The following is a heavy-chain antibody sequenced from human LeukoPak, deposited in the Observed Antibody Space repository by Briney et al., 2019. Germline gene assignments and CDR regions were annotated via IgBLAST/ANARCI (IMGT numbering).Heavy chain of an antibody. CDR2: INPNSGDT. J-gene: IGHJ6*02. CDR3: ARDTSGAKDPYYYYYGMDV. Sequence: GASVKVSCKASGYTFTGYYMHWVRQAPGQGLEWMGWINPNSGDTNYAQKFQGRVTMTRDTSISTAYMELSRLRSDDTAVYYCARDTSGAKDPYYYYYGMDVWGQGTTVTVSS. V-gene: IGHV1-2*02. D-gene: IGHD2-15*01. CDR1: GYTFTGYY.